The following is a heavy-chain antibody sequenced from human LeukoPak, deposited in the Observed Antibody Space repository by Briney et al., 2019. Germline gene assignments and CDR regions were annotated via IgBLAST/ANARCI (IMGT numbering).Heavy chain of an antibody. CDR3: AKDILVAPGY. J-gene: IGHJ4*02. D-gene: IGHD2-21*01. CDR2: ISGSGGST. Sequence: GGSLRLSCAASGFTVSSNYMSWVRQAPGKGLEWVSAISGSGGSTYYADSVKGRFTISRDNSKNTLYLQMNSLRAEDTAVYYCAKDILVAPGYWGQGTLVTVSS. CDR1: GFTVSSNY. V-gene: IGHV3-23*01.